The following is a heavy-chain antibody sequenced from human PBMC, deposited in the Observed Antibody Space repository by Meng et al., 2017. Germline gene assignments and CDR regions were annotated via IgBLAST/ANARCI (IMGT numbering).Heavy chain of an antibody. Sequence: QGQLGRAGAEVKKPGSSVKVSCKASGGTFSSYAISWVRQAPGQGLEWMGGIIPIFGTANYAQKFQGRVTITADESTSTAYMELSSLRSEDTAVYYCAREIAAAYCGGDCYLWGQGTLVTVSS. CDR2: IIPIFGTA. V-gene: IGHV1-69*01. CDR3: AREIAAAYCGGDCYL. J-gene: IGHJ5*02. CDR1: GGTFSSYA. D-gene: IGHD2-21*02.